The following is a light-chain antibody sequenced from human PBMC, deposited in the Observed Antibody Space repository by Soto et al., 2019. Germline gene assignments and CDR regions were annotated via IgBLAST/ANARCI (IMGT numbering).Light chain of an antibody. CDR1: QRISNSY. Sequence: EIVMTQSPATLSVSPGERATLSCRASQRISNSYLAWYQQKPGQAPRLLIYGASSRATGIPERFSGSGSVTDFTLTISRLEPEDFAVYFCQQYGSSPRTFGQGAKVDI. CDR3: QQYGSSPRT. CDR2: GAS. J-gene: IGKJ1*01. V-gene: IGKV3-20*01.